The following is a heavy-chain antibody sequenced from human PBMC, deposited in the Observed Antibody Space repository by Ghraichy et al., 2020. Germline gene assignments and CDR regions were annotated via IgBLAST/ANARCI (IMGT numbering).Heavy chain of an antibody. Sequence: SLNISCAVSGGSISSAAYSWTWIRQPPGKGLEWIGYIYHSGYTYYNPSLKSRVTISVDGSKNQFSLKLSSVTAADTAVYYCARGSDCTSTSCYRGFDYWGQGTLVTVSS. D-gene: IGHD2-2*02. CDR3: ARGSDCTSTSCYRGFDY. CDR1: GGSISSAAYS. CDR2: IYHSGYT. J-gene: IGHJ4*02. V-gene: IGHV4-30-2*01.